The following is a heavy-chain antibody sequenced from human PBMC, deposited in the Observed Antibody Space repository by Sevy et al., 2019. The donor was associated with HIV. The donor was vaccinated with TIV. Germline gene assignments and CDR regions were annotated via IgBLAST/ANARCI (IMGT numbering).Heavy chain of an antibody. V-gene: IGHV3-11*04. Sequence: GGSLRLSCAASGFTFSDYYMSWIRQAPGKGLEWVSYISSSGSTIYYADSVKGRFTISRDNAKNSLYLQMNSLRAEDTAVYYWASRSSSYYYDSSWKAFDIWGQGTMVTVSS. J-gene: IGHJ3*02. D-gene: IGHD3-22*01. CDR2: ISSSGSTI. CDR3: ASRSSSYYYDSSWKAFDI. CDR1: GFTFSDYY.